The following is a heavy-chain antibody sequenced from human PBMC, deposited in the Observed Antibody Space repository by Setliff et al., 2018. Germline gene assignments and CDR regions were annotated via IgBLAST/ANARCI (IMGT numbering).Heavy chain of an antibody. CDR2: VKSNTDGGAI. CDR3: ATDVPACGGSTCYNAFDV. J-gene: IGHJ3*01. Sequence: PGGSLRLSCAVSGFTFSKAWMHWVRQAPGKGLEWVGRVKSNTDGGAIDYAAPVKGRFTISRDDPKNTVFLQMNSLKTEDTAVYYCATDVPACGGSTCYNAFDVWGQGTMVTVSS. D-gene: IGHD2-2*02. CDR1: GFTFSKAW. V-gene: IGHV3-15*07.